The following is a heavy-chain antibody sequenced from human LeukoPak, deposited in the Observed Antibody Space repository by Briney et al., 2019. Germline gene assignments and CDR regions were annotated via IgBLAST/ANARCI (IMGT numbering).Heavy chain of an antibody. D-gene: IGHD2/OR15-2a*01. V-gene: IGHV4-34*01. Sequence: SETLSLTCAVYGGSFSGYYWSWIRQPPGKGVEWIGGINHSGSTNYNPSLQGRVTISVDTSKNQFTLKLSSVTAADTAVYYCARGLKRMFLGYYYGMDVWGKGTTVTVSS. CDR1: GGSFSGYY. CDR3: ARGLKRMFLGYYYGMDV. CDR2: INHSGST. J-gene: IGHJ6*04.